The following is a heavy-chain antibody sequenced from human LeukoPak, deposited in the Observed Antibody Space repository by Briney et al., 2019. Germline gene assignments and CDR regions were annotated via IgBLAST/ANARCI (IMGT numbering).Heavy chain of an antibody. D-gene: IGHD4-17*01. CDR1: GGSISSYY. J-gene: IGHJ4*02. CDR3: ARGPTVTNNFDY. CDR2: IYYSGST. V-gene: IGHV4-59*01. Sequence: PETLSLTCTVSGGSISSYYWSWIRQPPGKGLEWIGYIYYSGSTNYNPSLKSRVTISVDTSKNQFSLKLSSVTAADTAVYYCARGPTVTNNFDYWGQGTLVTVSS.